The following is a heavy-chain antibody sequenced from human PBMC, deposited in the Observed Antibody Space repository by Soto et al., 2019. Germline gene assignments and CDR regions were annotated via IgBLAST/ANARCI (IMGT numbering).Heavy chain of an antibody. D-gene: IGHD3-3*01. CDR2: IIGGGRTT. CDR1: GFTFSSYA. J-gene: IGHJ4*01. V-gene: IGHV3-23*01. Sequence: GGSLRLSCAASGFTFSSYAMSWVRQAPGKGLEWVSGIIGGGRTTYYADSVKGRFTISRDNSKNTLYLQVNSLRAEDTAVYYCAKEDNFWSGSHDYWGHGTLVTVSS. CDR3: AKEDNFWSGSHDY.